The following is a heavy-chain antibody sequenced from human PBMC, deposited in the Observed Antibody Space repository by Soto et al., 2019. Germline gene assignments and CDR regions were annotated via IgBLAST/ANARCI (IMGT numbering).Heavy chain of an antibody. D-gene: IGHD3-10*01. V-gene: IGHV3-15*07. CDR1: GFTFNNAW. Sequence: GGSLRLSCVGSGFTFNNAWMNWVRQAPGKGLEWVGHIRSKTDGATTDYAAPVKGRFTISRDDSKNTLYLQMNSLKTDDTAVYYCTTDPGRSVRGYWGQGTPVTFSS. CDR2: IRSKTDGATT. J-gene: IGHJ4*02. CDR3: TTDPGRSVRGY.